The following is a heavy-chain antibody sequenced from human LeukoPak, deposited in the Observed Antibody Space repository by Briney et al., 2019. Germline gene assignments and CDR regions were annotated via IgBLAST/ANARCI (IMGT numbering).Heavy chain of an antibody. CDR1: XFTFSSYA. CDR3: AKRKGIAAAVDFDY. Sequence: ASXFTFSSYAMSWVRQAPGKGLEXXSAISGSGGSTYYADSVKGRFTISRDNSKNTLYLQMNSLRAEDTAVYYCAKRKGIAAAVDFDYWGQGTLVTVSP. D-gene: IGHD6-13*01. J-gene: IGHJ4*02. V-gene: IGHV3-23*01. CDR2: ISGSGGST.